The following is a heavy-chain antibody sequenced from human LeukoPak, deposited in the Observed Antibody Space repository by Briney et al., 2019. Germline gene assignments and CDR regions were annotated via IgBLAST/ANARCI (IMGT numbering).Heavy chain of an antibody. V-gene: IGHV4-59*01. CDR1: GGSISSYY. Sequence: SETLSLTCTVSGGSISSYYWSWIRQPPGKGLEWIGYIYYSGSTNYNPSLKSRVTISVDTSKNQFSLKLSSVTAADTAVYYCARVEWLLDYYYYMDVWGKGTTVTVSS. CDR2: IYYSGST. CDR3: ARVEWLLDYYYYMDV. D-gene: IGHD3-3*01. J-gene: IGHJ6*03.